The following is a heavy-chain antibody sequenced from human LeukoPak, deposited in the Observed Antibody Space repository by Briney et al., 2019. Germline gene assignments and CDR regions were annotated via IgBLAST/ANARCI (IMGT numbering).Heavy chain of an antibody. CDR3: ARMTGPVVTASYYFDY. CDR2: INPNSGGT. V-gene: IGHV1-2*02. J-gene: IGHJ4*02. Sequence: ASVKVSCKASGYTFTDYYMHWVLQAPGQGLELMGWINPNSGGTNYAQKFPGRANMTRDTSISTAYMELSRLRSDDTAVYYCARMTGPVVTASYYFDYWGQGTLVTVSS. CDR1: GYTFTDYY. D-gene: IGHD2-21*02.